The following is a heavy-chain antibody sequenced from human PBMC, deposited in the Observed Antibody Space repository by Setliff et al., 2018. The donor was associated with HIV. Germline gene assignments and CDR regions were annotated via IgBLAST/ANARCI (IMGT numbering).Heavy chain of an antibody. Sequence: ASVKVSCKSSGYTFSNFGVSWVRQAPGQGLEWLGYINGYSGKTHFSPRLQGRLTMTTDTSTDTVYLELRSLASDDTAVYYCARGRNRNYVVYGMDVWGQGTTVTV. J-gene: IGHJ6*02. CDR3: ARGRNRNYVVYGMDV. V-gene: IGHV1-18*01. CDR2: INGYSGKT. CDR1: GYTFSNFG. D-gene: IGHD1-7*01.